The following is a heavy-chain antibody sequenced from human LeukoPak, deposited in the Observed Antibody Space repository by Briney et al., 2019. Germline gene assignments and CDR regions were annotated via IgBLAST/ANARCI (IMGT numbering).Heavy chain of an antibody. Sequence: PSETLSLTCTVSGGSISSGSYYWSWIRQPAGKGLEWIGRIYTSGSTNYNPSLKSRVTISVDTSKNQFSLKLSSVTAADTAVYYCTGGFWELFGFDYWGQGTEVTVSS. CDR1: GGSISSGSYY. CDR3: TGGFWELFGFDY. V-gene: IGHV4-61*02. D-gene: IGHD3-10*01. CDR2: IYTSGST. J-gene: IGHJ4*02.